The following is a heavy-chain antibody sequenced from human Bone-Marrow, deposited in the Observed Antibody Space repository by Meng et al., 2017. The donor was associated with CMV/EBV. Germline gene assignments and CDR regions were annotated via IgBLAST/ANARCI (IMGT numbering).Heavy chain of an antibody. V-gene: IGHV1-2*02. CDR2: INPNADT. Sequence: QVQLVQSGAGMKKPGASVKVSCKASGYTITDYYIHWVRPAPGQGFQWMGWINPNADTNYAQNFQGRVTMTRDMSINTIYMELSRLTSEDTAVYYCARSSGWSRFDYWGHGTLVTVSS. CDR3: ARSSGWSRFDY. CDR1: GYTITDYY. D-gene: IGHD6-19*01. J-gene: IGHJ4*01.